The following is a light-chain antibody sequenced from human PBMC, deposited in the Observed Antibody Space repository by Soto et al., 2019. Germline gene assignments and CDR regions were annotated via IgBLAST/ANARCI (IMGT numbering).Light chain of an antibody. CDR3: QQYDGSPFT. J-gene: IGKJ2*01. Sequence: EIVMTQSPGTLSLSPGERVTLSCRASQSVDSGYLAWYQHKRGQAPRLLIYGVSARAIGVPDRFTGSGSGTDFTLTISRLEPEDCATYFWQQYDGSPFTFGQGTKVQIK. CDR1: QSVDSGY. CDR2: GVS. V-gene: IGKV3-20*01.